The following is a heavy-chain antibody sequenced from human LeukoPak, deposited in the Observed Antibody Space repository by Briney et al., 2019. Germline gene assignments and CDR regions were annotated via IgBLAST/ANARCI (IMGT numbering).Heavy chain of an antibody. Sequence: GGSPRLSCAASGFTVSSNYMSWVRQAPGQGLEWVAVISDGGTHLYYADSVKGRFTISRDNSESTMYLQMNSLRVEDTAVYYCAKEGTRSHSQWAFDFWGQGTMVTVSS. D-gene: IGHD6-19*01. CDR1: GFTVSSNY. J-gene: IGHJ3*01. CDR2: ISDGGTHL. CDR3: AKEGTRSHSQWAFDF. V-gene: IGHV3-30*18.